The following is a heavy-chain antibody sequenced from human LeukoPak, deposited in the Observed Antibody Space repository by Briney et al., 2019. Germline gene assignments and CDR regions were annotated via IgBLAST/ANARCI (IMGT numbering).Heavy chain of an antibody. CDR2: LSGSGAGT. V-gene: IGHV3-23*01. J-gene: IGHJ4*02. D-gene: IGHD3-3*01. CDR3: AKAELGVDTFFDY. CDR1: GFTFSSSH. Sequence: GGSLRLSCAASGFTFSSSHMNWVRQAPGRGLEWVATLSGSGAGTYYSDSVQGRFTISRDNSKRTLFLQMNSLRAEDTAFYYCAKAELGVDTFFDYWGQGTLVTVSS.